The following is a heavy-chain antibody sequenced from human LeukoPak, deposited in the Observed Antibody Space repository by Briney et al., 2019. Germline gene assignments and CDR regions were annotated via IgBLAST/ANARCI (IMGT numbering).Heavy chain of an antibody. V-gene: IGHV3-30*18. CDR1: GFTFSSYG. J-gene: IGHJ4*02. Sequence: PGRSLRLSCAASGFTFSSYGMHWVRQAPGKGLEWVAVISYDGSNKYYADSVKGRFTISRDNSKNTLYLQMNSLRAEDTAVYYCAKGRYYDILTGPVRNWGQGTLVTVSS. CDR3: AKGRYYDILTGPVRN. CDR2: ISYDGSNK. D-gene: IGHD3-9*01.